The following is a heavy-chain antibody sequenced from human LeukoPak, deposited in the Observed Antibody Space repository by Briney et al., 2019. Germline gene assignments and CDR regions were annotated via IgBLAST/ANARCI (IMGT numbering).Heavy chain of an antibody. CDR1: GGSISSSGYY. J-gene: IGHJ6*02. CDR3: MDV. Sequence: TSETLSLTCTVSGGSISSSGYYWGWIRQPPGKGLEWIGSVDYIGITSHSPSLKSRVTISVDTSKNQFSLKVSSVSAADTGVYYHMDVWGRWTTVTVSS. CDR2: VDYIGIT. V-gene: IGHV4-39*01.